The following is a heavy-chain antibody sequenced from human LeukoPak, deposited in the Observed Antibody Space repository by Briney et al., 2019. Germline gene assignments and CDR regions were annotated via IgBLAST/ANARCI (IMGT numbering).Heavy chain of an antibody. J-gene: IGHJ6*03. CDR2: IIPIFGTA. D-gene: IGHD3-3*01. CDR1: GGTFSSYA. CDR3: ARGTPKTWRYDFWSGYYGPYYYYYMDV. Sequence: SVKVSCKASGGTFSSYAISWVRQAPGQGLEWMGGIIPIFGTANYAQKFQGRVTITADESTSTAYMELSSLRSEDTAVYYCARGTPKTWRYDFWSGYYGPYYYYYMDVWGKGTTVTVSS. V-gene: IGHV1-69*13.